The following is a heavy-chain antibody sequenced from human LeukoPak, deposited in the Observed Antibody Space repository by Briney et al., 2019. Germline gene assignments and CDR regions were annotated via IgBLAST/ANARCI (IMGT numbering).Heavy chain of an antibody. Sequence: PGGSLRLSCAASGFTFSSYSMNWVRQAPGKGLEWVSSISSSSSYIYYADSVKGRFTISRDNAKNSLYLQMNSLRAEDTAVYYCARGSGIAARRDDYWGQGTLVTVSS. V-gene: IGHV3-21*01. CDR3: ARGSGIAARRDDY. CDR2: ISSSSSYI. J-gene: IGHJ4*02. D-gene: IGHD6-6*01. CDR1: GFTFSSYS.